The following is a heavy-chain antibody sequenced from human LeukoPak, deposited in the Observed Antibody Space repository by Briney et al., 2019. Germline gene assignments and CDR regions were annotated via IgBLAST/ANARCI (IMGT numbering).Heavy chain of an antibody. CDR2: IYHSGST. CDR3: AKDLYGSGNYFDY. D-gene: IGHD3-10*01. V-gene: IGHV4-4*02. CDR1: GGSISSSNW. Sequence: SETLSLTCAVSGGSISSSNWWSWVRPPPGKGLKWIGEIYHSGSTNYNPSLKSRVTISVDKSKNRFSLKLTSVTAADTAVYYCAKDLYGSGNYFDYWGQGTLVTVSS. J-gene: IGHJ4*02.